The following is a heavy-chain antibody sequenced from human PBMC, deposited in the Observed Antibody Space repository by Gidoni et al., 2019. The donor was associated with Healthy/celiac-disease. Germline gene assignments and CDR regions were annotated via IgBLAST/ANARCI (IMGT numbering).Heavy chain of an antibody. CDR3: ARVRELHAIDY. CDR1: GGSISSYY. Sequence: QVHLQESGPGLVKPSETLSLTCTVSGGSISSYYSRWIRQPPGKGLAWIGYIYYSGSTNYNPSLKSRVTIAVDTSKNQFSLKLGSVTAADTAVYYCARVRELHAIDYWGQGTLVTVSS. D-gene: IGHD1-26*01. J-gene: IGHJ4*02. V-gene: IGHV4-59*01. CDR2: IYYSGST.